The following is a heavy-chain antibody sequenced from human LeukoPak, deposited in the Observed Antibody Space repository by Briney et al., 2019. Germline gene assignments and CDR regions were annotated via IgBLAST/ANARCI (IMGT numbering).Heavy chain of an antibody. D-gene: IGHD6-13*01. CDR2: INPNSGGT. V-gene: IGHV1-2*02. CDR1: GYTFTGYY. Sequence: VASVKVSCKAYGYTFTGYYMHWVRQAPGQGLEWMGWINPNSGGTNYAQKFRGRVTMTRDTSISTAYMELSRLRADDTAVYYCARVTPEYSSSWYYYWGQGTLVTVSS. J-gene: IGHJ4*02. CDR3: ARVTPEYSSSWYYY.